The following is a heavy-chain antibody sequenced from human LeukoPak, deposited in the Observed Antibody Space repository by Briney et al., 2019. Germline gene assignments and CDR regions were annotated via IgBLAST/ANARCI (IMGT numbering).Heavy chain of an antibody. Sequence: SETLSLTCTVSGGSISSYYWSWIRQPAGKGLERIGRIYTSGSTNYNPSLKSRVTMSVDTSKTQFSLKLSSVTAADTAVYYCARAIGSMVRGPYYYYYYYMGVWGKGTTVTVSS. CDR3: ARAIGSMVRGPYYYYYYYMGV. J-gene: IGHJ6*03. V-gene: IGHV4-4*07. CDR2: IYTSGST. D-gene: IGHD3-10*01. CDR1: GGSISSYY.